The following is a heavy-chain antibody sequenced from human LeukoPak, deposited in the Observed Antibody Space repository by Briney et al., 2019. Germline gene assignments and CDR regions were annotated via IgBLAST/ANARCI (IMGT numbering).Heavy chain of an antibody. Sequence: ASVKVSCKASGYTFTGYYMHWVRQAPGQGLEWMGWINPNSGGTNYAQKFQGWVTMTRDTSISTAYMELSRLRSDDTAVYYCATTVTQEYYYHYGLDVWGQGTTVTISS. CDR2: INPNSGGT. CDR1: GYTFTGYY. CDR3: ATTVTQEYYYHYGLDV. V-gene: IGHV1-2*04. D-gene: IGHD4-17*01. J-gene: IGHJ6*02.